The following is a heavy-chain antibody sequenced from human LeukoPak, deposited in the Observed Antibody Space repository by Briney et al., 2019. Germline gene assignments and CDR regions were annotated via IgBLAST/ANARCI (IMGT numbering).Heavy chain of an antibody. V-gene: IGHV4-59*11. CDR3: ARGGKIPSFDY. CDR2: IYHSGST. CDR1: GDSINSHY. Sequence: SETLSLTCTVSGDSINSHYWSWIRQPPGKSLEWIGYIYHSGSTNYNPSLKSRVTISVDTSKNQFSLKLTSVTAADTAVYYCARGGKIPSFDYWGQGTLVTVSS. D-gene: IGHD4-23*01. J-gene: IGHJ4*02.